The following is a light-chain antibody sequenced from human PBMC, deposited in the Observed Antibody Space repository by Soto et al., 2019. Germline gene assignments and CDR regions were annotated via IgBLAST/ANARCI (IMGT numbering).Light chain of an antibody. V-gene: IGKV1-39*01. CDR1: QSISHH. CDR3: QQSYSSPPT. CDR2: AAS. J-gene: IGKJ1*01. Sequence: DIQMTQSPSSLSASVEDSVIITCPASQSISHHLNWYQQKPGKAPKLLIFAASSLQSWVPSRFSGSRSWPDFTLTSSSLQPEDFATYYCQQSYSSPPTFGQGTKVEI.